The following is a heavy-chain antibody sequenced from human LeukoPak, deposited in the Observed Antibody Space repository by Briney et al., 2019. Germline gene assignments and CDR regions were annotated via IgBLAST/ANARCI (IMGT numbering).Heavy chain of an antibody. D-gene: IGHD1-26*01. V-gene: IGHV4-61*01. CDR2: IYYSGST. CDR3: ARGPIGWFDP. J-gene: IGHJ5*02. Sequence: SETLSLTCTVSGVSISSSNSYWSWIRQPPGKGLEWIGYIYYSGSTYYNPSLRSRVTISVDTSKNQFSLKLSSVTAADTAVYYCARGPIGWFDPWGQGTLVTVSS. CDR1: GVSISSSNSY.